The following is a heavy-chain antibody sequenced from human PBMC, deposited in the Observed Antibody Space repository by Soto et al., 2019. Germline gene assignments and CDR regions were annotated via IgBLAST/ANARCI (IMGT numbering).Heavy chain of an antibody. CDR3: VRGGGVGTTWGYY. CDR2: ISSDETIL. CDR1: GYTFRGYG. D-gene: IGHD1-26*01. Sequence: EVQVVASGGGLVQPGGSLRLSCEGFGYTFRGYGMVWVRQAPGKGVECVSYISSDETILNYAESVKGRFTISRDSAKNSLFLQMNSLRDEDTAVYYCVRGGGVGTTWGYYWGQGAQVTVSS. J-gene: IGHJ4*02. V-gene: IGHV3-48*02.